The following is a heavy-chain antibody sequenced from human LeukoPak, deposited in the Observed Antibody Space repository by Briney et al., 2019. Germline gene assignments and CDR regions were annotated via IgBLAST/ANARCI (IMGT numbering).Heavy chain of an antibody. CDR2: FDPEDGET. CDR3: AKLIVGATRNFDY. Sequence: ASVKVSCKVSGYTLTELSMHWVRQAPGKGLEWMGGFDPEDGETIYAQKFQGRVTMTEDTSTDTAYMELSSLRAEDRAVYYCAKLIVGATRNFDYWGQGTLVTVSS. J-gene: IGHJ4*02. CDR1: GYTLTELS. D-gene: IGHD1-26*01. V-gene: IGHV1-24*01.